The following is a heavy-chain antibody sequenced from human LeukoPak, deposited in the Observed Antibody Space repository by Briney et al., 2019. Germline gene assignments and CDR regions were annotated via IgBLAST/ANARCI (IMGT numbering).Heavy chain of an antibody. Sequence: ASETLSLTCAVSGGSISGGGYSWSWIRQPPGKGLEWIGYIYHSGSTYYNPSLKSRVTISVDRSKNQFSLKLSSVTAADTAVYYCATGGYSYGGDDAFDIWGQGTMVTVSS. D-gene: IGHD5-18*01. CDR3: ATGGYSYGGDDAFDI. CDR2: IYHSGST. J-gene: IGHJ3*02. V-gene: IGHV4-30-2*01. CDR1: GGSISGGGYS.